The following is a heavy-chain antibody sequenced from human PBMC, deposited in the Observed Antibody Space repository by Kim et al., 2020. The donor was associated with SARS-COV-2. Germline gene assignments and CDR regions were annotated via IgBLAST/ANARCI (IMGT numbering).Heavy chain of an antibody. J-gene: IGHJ3*02. V-gene: IGHV3-33*01. CDR3: ARDGYDILTGYGPLPYAFDI. D-gene: IGHD3-9*01. Sequence: GGSLRLSCAASGFTFSSYGMHWVRQAPGKGLEWVAVIWYDGSNKYYADSVKGRFTISRDNSKNTLYLQMNSLRAEDTAVYYCARDGYDILTGYGPLPYAFDIWGQGTMVTVSS. CDR2: IWYDGSNK. CDR1: GFTFSSYG.